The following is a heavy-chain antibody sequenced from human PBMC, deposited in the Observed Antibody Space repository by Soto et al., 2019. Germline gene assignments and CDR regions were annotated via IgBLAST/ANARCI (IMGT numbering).Heavy chain of an antibody. V-gene: IGHV3-30-3*01. CDR1: GFTFRNYA. J-gene: IGHJ3*02. Sequence: QVQLVESGGGVVQPGRSLRLSCAASGFTFRNYAMHWVRQAPGKGLEWVAVISYDGINEDYGDSVKGRFTISRDNSKNMLYLKINSLRPEDTAVYYCARPESSKQGAYDIWGHGTLVSVSS. D-gene: IGHD6-13*01. CDR3: ARPESSKQGAYDI. CDR2: ISYDGINE.